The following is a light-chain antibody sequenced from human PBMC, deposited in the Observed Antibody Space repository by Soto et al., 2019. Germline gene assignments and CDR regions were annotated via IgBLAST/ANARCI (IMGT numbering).Light chain of an antibody. CDR2: EIS. V-gene: IGLV2-14*01. Sequence: QSVLTQPASVSGSPGQSITISCTGTNSDIGDYNYVSWYQHYPDTAPTLIIFEISSRLSGVSDRFSGSKSGNTASLTISGLQPEDEAHYYCSSFRSDNTLVFGGGTKLTVL. CDR3: SSFRSDNTLV. J-gene: IGLJ2*01. CDR1: NSDIGDYNY.